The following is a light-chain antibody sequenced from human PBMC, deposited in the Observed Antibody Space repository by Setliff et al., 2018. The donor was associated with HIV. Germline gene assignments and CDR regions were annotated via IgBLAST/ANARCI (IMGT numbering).Light chain of an antibody. CDR1: SSDVGGYNY. Sequence: QSALTQPASVSGSPGQSITISCTGTSSDVGGYNYVSWYQQHPGKPPKLMIYDVSNRPSGVSNRFSGSKSGNTASLTISGLQAEDEADYYCSSYTSSTPLYVFGTGTKVTVL. V-gene: IGLV2-14*03. CDR2: DVS. J-gene: IGLJ1*01. CDR3: SSYTSSTPLYV.